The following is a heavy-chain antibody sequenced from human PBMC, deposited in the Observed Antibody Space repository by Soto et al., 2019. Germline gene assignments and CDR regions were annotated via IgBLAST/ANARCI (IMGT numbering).Heavy chain of an antibody. CDR1: GYTFTNYA. J-gene: IGHJ2*01. Sequence: QVQLVQSGAEVKKPGASVKVSCKASGYTFTNYAMHWVRQAPGLRLEWMGWINAGNGNTKYSQKFQGRVTITRDTAASTAYMELSSLRSEDTAVYYCARGGSLYWYFDLWGRGTLVTVSS. V-gene: IGHV1-3*01. CDR3: ARGGSLYWYFDL. CDR2: INAGNGNT. D-gene: IGHD1-26*01.